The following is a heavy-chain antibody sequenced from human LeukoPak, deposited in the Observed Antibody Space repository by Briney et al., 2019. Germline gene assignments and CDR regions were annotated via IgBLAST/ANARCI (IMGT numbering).Heavy chain of an antibody. CDR1: GGSFSGYY. D-gene: IGHD5-24*01. CDR2: INHSGST. CDR3: ASVEMASSWYYYGMDV. Sequence: KISETLSLTCAVYGGSFSGYYWSWIRQPPGKGLEWIGEINHSGSTNYNPSLKSRVTISVDTSKNQFSLKLSSVTAADTAVYYCASVEMASSWYYYGMDVWGQGTTVTVSS. V-gene: IGHV4-34*01. J-gene: IGHJ6*02.